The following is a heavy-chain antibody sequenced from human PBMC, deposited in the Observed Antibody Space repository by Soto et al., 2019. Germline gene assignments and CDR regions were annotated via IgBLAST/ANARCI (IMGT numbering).Heavy chain of an antibody. CDR3: AKHDYGGYVLDY. V-gene: IGHV1-18*01. Sequence: ASVKVSCKASGYTFTSYGISWVRQAPGQGLEWMGWISAYNGNTNYAQKLQGRVTMTTDTSTSTAYMELRSLRSDDTAVYYCAKHDYGGYVLDYWGQGTLVTVSS. J-gene: IGHJ4*02. CDR2: ISAYNGNT. CDR1: GYTFTSYG. D-gene: IGHD4-17*01.